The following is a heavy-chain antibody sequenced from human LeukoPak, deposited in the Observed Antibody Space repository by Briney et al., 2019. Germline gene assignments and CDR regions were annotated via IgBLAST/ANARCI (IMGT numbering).Heavy chain of an antibody. V-gene: IGHV3-21*01. CDR3: ARDTIATVFDY. Sequence: GGSLRLSCAASGFTFSTYSMNWVRQAPGKGLEWVSSISSRSYIYYADSVKGRFIISRDNAKNSLYLQMNGLRAEDTAVYYCARDTIATVFDYWGQGTLVAVSS. J-gene: IGHJ4*02. CDR2: ISSRSYI. CDR1: GFTFSTYS. D-gene: IGHD5-24*01.